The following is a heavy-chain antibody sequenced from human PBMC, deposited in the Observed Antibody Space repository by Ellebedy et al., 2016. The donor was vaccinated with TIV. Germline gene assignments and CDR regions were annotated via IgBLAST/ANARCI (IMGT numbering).Heavy chain of an antibody. CDR3: ARSPGDTSMVDVYHFDY. Sequence: GESLKISCADSGFNFPRLSMTWVRQTPGKRLEWVSTINSGGDRTYYTDSVKGRFTISRDNSKSTLSLQMNSLRAEDTAVYYCARSPGDTSMVDVYHFDYWGQGTLVTVSS. CDR2: INSGGDRT. CDR1: GFNFPRLS. D-gene: IGHD5-18*01. V-gene: IGHV3-23*01. J-gene: IGHJ4*02.